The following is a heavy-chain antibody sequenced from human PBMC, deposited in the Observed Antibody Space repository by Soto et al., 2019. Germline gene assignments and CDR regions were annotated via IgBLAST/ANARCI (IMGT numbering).Heavy chain of an antibody. D-gene: IGHD6-19*01. V-gene: IGHV3-21*01. CDR1: GFTFSSYS. Sequence: GGSLRLSCAASGFTFSSYSMNWVRQAPGKGLEWVSSISSSSSYIYYADSVKGRFTISRDNAKNSLYLQMNSLRAEDTAVYYCAREIAVAGTRNLDYWGQGTLVTVSS. CDR3: AREIAVAGTRNLDY. CDR2: ISSSSSYI. J-gene: IGHJ4*02.